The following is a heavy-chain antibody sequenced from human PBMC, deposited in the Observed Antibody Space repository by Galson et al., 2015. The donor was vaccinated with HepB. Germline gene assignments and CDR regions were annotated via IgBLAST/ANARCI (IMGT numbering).Heavy chain of an antibody. CDR3: AKTVSSNGRDY. CDR2: VSGSGDST. J-gene: IGHJ4*02. Sequence: SLRLSCAASGFTFSSYTMSWVRQAPGKGLEWVSAVSGSGDSTYYADSVKGRLTISRDNSKNTLSLQMNSLRAEDAAVYYCAKTVSSNGRDYWGQGTLVTVSS. V-gene: IGHV3-23*01. CDR1: GFTFSSYT. D-gene: IGHD4-17*01.